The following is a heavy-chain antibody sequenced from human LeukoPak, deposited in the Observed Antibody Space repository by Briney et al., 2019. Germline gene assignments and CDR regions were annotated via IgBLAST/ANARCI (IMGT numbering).Heavy chain of an antibody. Sequence: GGSLRLSCAASGFTFSSYAMSWVRQAPGKGLEWVSTISGSGSSTYYADSVKGRFTISRDNSKNTLYLQMNSLRAEDTAVYYCAKEVYGDSTGGRFQHWGQGTLVAVSS. V-gene: IGHV3-23*01. D-gene: IGHD4-17*01. CDR1: GFTFSSYA. CDR2: ISGSGSST. J-gene: IGHJ1*01. CDR3: AKEVYGDSTGGRFQH.